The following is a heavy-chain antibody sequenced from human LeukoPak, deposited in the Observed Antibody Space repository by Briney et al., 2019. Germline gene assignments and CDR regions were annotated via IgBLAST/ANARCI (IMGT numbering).Heavy chain of an antibody. CDR2: IKQDGSEK. D-gene: IGHD3-9*01. J-gene: IGHJ4*02. Sequence: GGSLRLSCAASGFSFSSYWMSWVRQAPGKGLEWVANIKQDGSEKNYVDSVKDRFTISRDNAKKSLYLQMDSLRAEDTAVYYCATHGYSELRYFDWSTNEWGQGTLVTVSS. CDR3: ATHGYSELRYFDWSTNE. V-gene: IGHV3-7*01. CDR1: GFSFSSYW.